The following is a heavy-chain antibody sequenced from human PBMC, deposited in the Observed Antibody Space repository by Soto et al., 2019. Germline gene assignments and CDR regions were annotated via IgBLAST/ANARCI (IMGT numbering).Heavy chain of an antibody. J-gene: IGHJ4*02. D-gene: IGHD6-6*01. CDR1: VFTFSTYG. CDR3: AKGSEAARQELDS. CDR2: ISMDGSDK. V-gene: IGHV3-30*18. Sequence: QVQLVESGGGVVQPGRSLRLSCAASVFTFSTYGMHWVRQAPGEGPEWVAAISMDGSDKYYAGSVKGRFTISRDKSKNTLYLQMSSLRDDDTAVYYCAKGSEAARQELDSWGQGTLVTVSS.